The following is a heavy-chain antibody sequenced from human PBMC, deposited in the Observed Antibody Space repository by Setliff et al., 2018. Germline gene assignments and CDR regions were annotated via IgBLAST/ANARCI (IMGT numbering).Heavy chain of an antibody. J-gene: IGHJ6*02. CDR2: IYHSGST. D-gene: IGHD3-3*01. V-gene: IGHV4-4*02. Sequence: SETLSLTCAVSGGSISSSNWWSWVRQPPGKGLEWIGEIYHSGSTNYNPSLKSRVTISVDTSKNQFSLKLSSVTAADTAVYYCAREKGDPNYNFWSGYYLYYYYGMDVWGQGTTVTVSS. CDR3: AREKGDPNYNFWSGYYLYYYYGMDV. CDR1: GGSISSSNW.